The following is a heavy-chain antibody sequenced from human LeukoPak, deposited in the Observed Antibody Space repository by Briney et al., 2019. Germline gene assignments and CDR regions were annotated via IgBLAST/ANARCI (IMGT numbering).Heavy chain of an antibody. V-gene: IGHV2-5*01. Sequence: SGPTLVNPTPPLTLTCTFSGFSLSISGVGVGWIRQPPGKALEWLALIYWNDDKRYSPSLRSRLTITKDTSKNQVVLTMTNMDPVDTATYFCAHRPTYCSGGTCFDYWGQGTLVTVSS. CDR2: IYWNDDK. D-gene: IGHD2-15*01. CDR3: AHRPTYCSGGTCFDY. J-gene: IGHJ4*02. CDR1: GFSLSISGVG.